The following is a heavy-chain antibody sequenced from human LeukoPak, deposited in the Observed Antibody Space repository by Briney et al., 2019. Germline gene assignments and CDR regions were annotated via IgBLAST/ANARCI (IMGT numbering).Heavy chain of an antibody. J-gene: IGHJ4*02. CDR2: ISSSGSTI. Sequence: GGSLRLSCAASGFTFSSYEMNWVRQAPGKGLEWVSYISSSGSTIYYADSVKGRFTISRDNAKNSLYLQMNRLRAEDTAVYLFARDVNSSCWQEDYFDYWGQGTLVTVSS. V-gene: IGHV3-48*03. CDR1: GFTFSSYE. CDR3: ARDVNSSCWQEDYFDY. D-gene: IGHD6-19*01.